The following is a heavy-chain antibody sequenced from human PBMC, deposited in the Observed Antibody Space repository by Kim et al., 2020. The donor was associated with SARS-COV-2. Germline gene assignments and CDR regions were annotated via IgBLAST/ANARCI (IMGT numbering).Heavy chain of an antibody. V-gene: IGHV3-30*04. CDR3: ARDGTTTVRGGSGPYFD. CDR2: ISYDGSNK. Sequence: GGSLRLSCAASGLTFSSYAMHWVRQAPGKGLEWVAVISYDGSNKYYADSVKGRFTISRDNSKNTLYLQMNSLRAEDTAVYYCARDGTTTVRGGSGPYFD. D-gene: IGHD3-10*01. J-gene: IGHJ4*01. CDR1: GLTFSSYA.